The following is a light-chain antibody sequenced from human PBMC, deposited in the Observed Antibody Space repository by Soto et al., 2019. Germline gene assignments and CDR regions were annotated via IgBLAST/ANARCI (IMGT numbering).Light chain of an antibody. V-gene: IGLV2-14*01. Sequence: QSVLTQPAPESGSPGQSITISCTGTSSDVGAYNYDSWYQQYPGEAPKVIIYDVSHRPAGVSNRFSGSKSGNTASLTISGLQTQDEADYYCSSYTSATTYVFGTGTKVTVL. CDR1: SSDVGAYNY. CDR3: SSYTSATTYV. J-gene: IGLJ1*01. CDR2: DVS.